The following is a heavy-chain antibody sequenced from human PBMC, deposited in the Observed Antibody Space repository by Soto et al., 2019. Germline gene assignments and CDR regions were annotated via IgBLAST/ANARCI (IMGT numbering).Heavy chain of an antibody. CDR2: ISYDGSNK. J-gene: IGHJ4*02. CDR3: ARDDNCSSTSCLRGLTFDY. V-gene: IGHV3-30-3*01. D-gene: IGHD2-2*01. CDR1: GFTFSSYA. Sequence: GGSLRLSCAASGFTFSSYAMHWVRQAPGKGLEWVAVISYDGSNKYYADSVKGRFTISRDNSKNTLYLQMNSLRAEDTAVYYCARDDNCSSTSCLRGLTFDYWGQGTLVTVSS.